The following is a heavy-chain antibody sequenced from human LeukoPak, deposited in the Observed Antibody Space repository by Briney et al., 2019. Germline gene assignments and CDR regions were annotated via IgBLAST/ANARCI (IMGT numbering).Heavy chain of an antibody. Sequence: GGSLRLSCAASGFTFSDYYMSWIRQAPGKGLEWVSYISSSGSTIYYAESVKGRFTISRDNAKNSLYLQMNSLRAEDTAVYYCARFYYYDSSGYHDAFDIWGQGTMVTVSS. V-gene: IGHV3-11*01. D-gene: IGHD3-22*01. CDR2: ISSSGSTI. CDR1: GFTFSDYY. J-gene: IGHJ3*02. CDR3: ARFYYYDSSGYHDAFDI.